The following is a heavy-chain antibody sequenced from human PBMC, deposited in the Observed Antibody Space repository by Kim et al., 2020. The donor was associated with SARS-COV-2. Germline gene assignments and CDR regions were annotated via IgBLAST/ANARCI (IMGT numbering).Heavy chain of an antibody. J-gene: IGHJ5*02. V-gene: IGHV3-30*04. Sequence: GGSLRLSCAASGFTFSNYLMHWVRQAPGKGPQWLALISSDGGKKYYGDSVRGRFTISRDNSQNTLYLQMNNLRSEDTAVYYCAKAPSIGDGYPWASWGQGTLDRVSS. CDR1: GFTFSNYL. D-gene: IGHD1-1*01. CDR3: AKAPSIGDGYPWAS. CDR2: ISSDGGKK.